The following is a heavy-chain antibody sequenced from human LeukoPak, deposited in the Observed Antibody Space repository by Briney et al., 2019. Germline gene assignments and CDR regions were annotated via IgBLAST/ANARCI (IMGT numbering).Heavy chain of an antibody. J-gene: IGHJ4*02. Sequence: PGGSLRLSCAASGFTFSSYAMSWVRHAPGKGLEWVSAISGSGGSTYYADSVKGRFTISRDNSKNTLYLQMNSLRAEDTAVYYCARDYADYVGFFFFDHWGQGTLVTVSS. CDR1: GFTFSSYA. CDR2: ISGSGGST. V-gene: IGHV3-23*01. CDR3: ARDYADYVGFFFFDH. D-gene: IGHD4-17*01.